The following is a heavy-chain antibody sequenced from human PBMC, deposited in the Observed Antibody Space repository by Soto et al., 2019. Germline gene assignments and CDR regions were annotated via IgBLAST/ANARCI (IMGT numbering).Heavy chain of an antibody. V-gene: IGHV5-51*01. Sequence: GESLKISCKGSGYNFINYWIGWVRQMPGKGLEWVGIICPGDSDIRYSPSFQGRVTISADKSISTVSLQWSSLKASDTAIYYCARPGSAVVTDIRGHDTFDIWGRGTMVT. CDR3: ARPGSAVVTDIRGHDTFDI. J-gene: IGHJ3*02. D-gene: IGHD2-21*02. CDR1: GYNFINYW. CDR2: ICPGDSDI.